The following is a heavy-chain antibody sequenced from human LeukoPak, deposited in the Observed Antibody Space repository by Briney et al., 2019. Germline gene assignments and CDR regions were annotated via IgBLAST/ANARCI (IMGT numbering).Heavy chain of an antibody. CDR3: SRGLSDVY. CDR1: GGSISSGDYY. CDR2: INHSGIT. V-gene: IGHV4-39*07. J-gene: IGHJ4*02. Sequence: SETLPLTCTVSGGSISSGDYYWSWIRQPPGKGLEWIGEINHSGITNYNPSLKSRVTISIDTSKSQFSLKLNSVTAADTAVYYCSRGLSDVYWGQGTLVTVSS.